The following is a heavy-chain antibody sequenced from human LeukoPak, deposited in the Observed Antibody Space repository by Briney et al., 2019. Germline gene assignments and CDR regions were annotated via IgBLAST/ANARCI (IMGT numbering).Heavy chain of an antibody. J-gene: IGHJ5*02. CDR1: GGSISTSNYY. Sequence: SETLSLTCTVSGGSISTSNYYWGWIRQPPGKGLEWIGNIFYSGSTYYSPSLKSRVTMSVDTSKNQFSLKLSSVTAADTAVYYCARDCYRGDYYGSGSYYNNWFDPWGQGTLVTVSS. CDR3: ARDCYRGDYYGSGSYYNNWFDP. V-gene: IGHV4-39*07. CDR2: IFYSGST. D-gene: IGHD3-10*01.